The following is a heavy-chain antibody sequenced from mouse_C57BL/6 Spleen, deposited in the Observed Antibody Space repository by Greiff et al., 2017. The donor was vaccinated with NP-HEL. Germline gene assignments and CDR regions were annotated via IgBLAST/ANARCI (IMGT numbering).Heavy chain of an antibody. Sequence: VQLQQPGAELVRPGSSVKLSCKASGYTFTSYWMDWVKQRPGQGLEWIGNIYPSDSETHYNQKFKDKATLTVDKSSSTAYMQLSSLTSEDSAVYYCARRGYDGYYHWYFDVWGTGTTVTVSS. CDR1: GYTFTSYW. CDR2: IYPSDSET. CDR3: ARRGYDGYYHWYFDV. J-gene: IGHJ1*03. D-gene: IGHD2-3*01. V-gene: IGHV1-61*01.